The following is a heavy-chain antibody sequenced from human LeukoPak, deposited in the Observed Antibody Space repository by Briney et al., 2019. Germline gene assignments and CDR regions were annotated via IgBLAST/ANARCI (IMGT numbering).Heavy chain of an antibody. CDR3: AREDYYGSGSYNWFDP. CDR1: GGSISTYY. Sequence: SETLSLTCNVSGGSISTYYWNWIRQPPGKGLEWIGYAYYSGSTNYNPSLKSRVTISVDTSKNQLSLNLTSVTAADTAVYYCAREDYYGSGSYNWFDPWGQGILVTVSS. J-gene: IGHJ5*02. V-gene: IGHV4-59*01. D-gene: IGHD3-10*01. CDR2: AYYSGST.